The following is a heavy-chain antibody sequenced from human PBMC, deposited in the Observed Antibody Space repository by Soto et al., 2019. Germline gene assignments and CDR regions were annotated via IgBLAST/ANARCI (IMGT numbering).Heavy chain of an antibody. J-gene: IGHJ6*02. V-gene: IGHV1-18*01. CDR3: ARDWVVVVPAAIPDYYYGMDV. CDR2: ISAYNGNT. Sequence: ASVKVSCKASGYTFTSYGISWVRQAPGQGLEWMGWISAYNGNTNYAQKLQGRVTMTTDTSTSTAYMELRSLRSDDTAVYYCARDWVVVVPAAIPDYYYGMDVWGQGTTVTVS. CDR1: GYTFTSYG. D-gene: IGHD2-2*02.